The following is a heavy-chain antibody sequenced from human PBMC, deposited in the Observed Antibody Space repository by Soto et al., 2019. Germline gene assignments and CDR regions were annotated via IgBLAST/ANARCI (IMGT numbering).Heavy chain of an antibody. J-gene: IGHJ4*02. Sequence: QLVETGGGLIQPGTSLTLSCAASGFSVSRNYMTWVRQAPGKGLEWVSFVYSGGATFYSDSVKCRFILSRDDSQNTMYLQMNNLRAEDTAVYYCARVPGRLWGRGTLVTVAS. D-gene: IGHD3-10*01. CDR3: ARVPGRL. V-gene: IGHV3-53*02. CDR1: GFSVSRNY. CDR2: VYSGGAT.